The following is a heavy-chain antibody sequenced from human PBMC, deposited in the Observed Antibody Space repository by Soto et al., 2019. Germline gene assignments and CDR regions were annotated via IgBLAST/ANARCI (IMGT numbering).Heavy chain of an antibody. CDR1: GFTFSSYA. V-gene: IGHV3-48*04. Sequence: TGGSLRLSCAASGFTFSSYAMNWVRKAPGKGLEWVSYISSGSGTYYADSAQGRITISRDNAKNTLYLQMNSLRAEDMAVYYCVRGDGDYNDGNGYLARHWGQGTLVTVSS. CDR2: ISSGSGT. D-gene: IGHD5-18*01. CDR3: VRGDGDYNDGNGYLARH. J-gene: IGHJ4*02.